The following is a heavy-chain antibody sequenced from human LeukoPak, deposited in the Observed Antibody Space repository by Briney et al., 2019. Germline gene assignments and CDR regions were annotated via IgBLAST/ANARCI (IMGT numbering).Heavy chain of an antibody. Sequence: GESLKISCKGSGYSFTTYWVGWVRQMPGKGMEWMGIIYPGDSDTRYSPSFQGQVTISADKSISTAYLQWSSLKDSDTAIYYCARQGTYSSSVDHWGQGTLVTVSS. CDR2: IYPGDSDT. V-gene: IGHV5-51*01. CDR1: GYSFTTYW. J-gene: IGHJ4*02. CDR3: ARQGTYSSSVDH. D-gene: IGHD6-6*01.